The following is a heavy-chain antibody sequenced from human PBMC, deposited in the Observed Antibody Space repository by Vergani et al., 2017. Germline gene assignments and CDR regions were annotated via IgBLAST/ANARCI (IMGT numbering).Heavy chain of an antibody. CDR2: IRNKVNSYTT. CDR1: GFTFSDRY. J-gene: IGHJ6*04. V-gene: IGHV3-72*01. Sequence: ELQLVESGGGLVQPGGSLRLSCAASGFTFSDRYMDWVRQAPGKGLEWVGRIRNKVNSYTTEYAASVKGRFTISRDDSNNSLYLQMNSLKTEDTAVYYCARDSPYVWGKGTTVTVSS. CDR3: ARDSPYV.